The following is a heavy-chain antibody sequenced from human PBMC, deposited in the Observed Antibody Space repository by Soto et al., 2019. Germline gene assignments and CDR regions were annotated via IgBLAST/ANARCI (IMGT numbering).Heavy chain of an antibody. CDR2: INAGNGNT. CDR1: GYTFTRYT. D-gene: IGHD3-22*01. J-gene: IGHJ3*02. Sequence: ASVKVSCKASGYTFTRYTMNWVRQAPGQRLEWMGWINAGNGNTKYSQKFQGRVTITRDTSASTAYMELSSLRSEDTAVYYCARGGDYYDSSGYYRDAFDIWGQGTMVTVSS. V-gene: IGHV1-3*01. CDR3: ARGGDYYDSSGYYRDAFDI.